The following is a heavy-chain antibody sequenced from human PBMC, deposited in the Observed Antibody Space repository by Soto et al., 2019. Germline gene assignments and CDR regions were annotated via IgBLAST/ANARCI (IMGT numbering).Heavy chain of an antibody. CDR3: ARDPLRYFDLPQYYYGMDG. J-gene: IGHJ6*02. D-gene: IGHD3-9*01. V-gene: IGHV1-69*01. CDR2: VIPIFGTA. CDR1: GGTFSSYA. Sequence: QVQLVQSGAEVKKPGSSVKVSCKASGGTFSSYAISWVRQAPGQGLEWMGGVIPIFGTANYAQKLQGRVTITSDETTSTAYMELSSLRSEDTAVYYCARDPLRYFDLPQYYYGMDGWGQGTTVTVSS.